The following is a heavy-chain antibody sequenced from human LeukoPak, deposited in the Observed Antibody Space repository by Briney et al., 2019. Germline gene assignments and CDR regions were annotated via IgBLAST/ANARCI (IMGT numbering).Heavy chain of an antibody. CDR3: ARGETGYSSGWANLYYYYYGMDV. J-gene: IGHJ6*02. V-gene: IGHV4-59*01. CDR2: FFYGGTT. Sequence: PSETLSLTSPFPVGPTSSSYWSWIRHPQGKELEGIGYFFYGGTTNYNPSLKSRVTISVDTSKNQFSLKLSSVTAADTAVYYCARGETGYSSGWANLYYYYYGMDVWGQGTTVTVSS. CDR1: VGPTSSSY. D-gene: IGHD6-19*01.